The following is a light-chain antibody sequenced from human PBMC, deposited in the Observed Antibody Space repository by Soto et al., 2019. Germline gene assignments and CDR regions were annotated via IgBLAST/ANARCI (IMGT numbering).Light chain of an antibody. CDR1: NSDFAGYNF. CDR3: CSYASSTTLV. V-gene: IGLV2-8*01. CDR2: EVN. J-gene: IGLJ3*02. Sequence: QSALTQPPSASGSPGQSVTISCTGTNSDFAGYNFVSWFQQHPGKAPRLIIYEVNERPSGVPHRFSGSKSGNTASLTISGLQAEDEADYYCCSYASSTTLVFGGGTKLTVL.